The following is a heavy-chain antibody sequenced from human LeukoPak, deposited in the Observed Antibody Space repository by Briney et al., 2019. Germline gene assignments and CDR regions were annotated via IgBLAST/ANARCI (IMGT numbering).Heavy chain of an antibody. CDR2: ISGSGGST. J-gene: IGHJ3*02. D-gene: IGHD3-22*01. CDR1: GFTFSSYA. V-gene: IGHV3-23*01. CDR3: AKDRPDYYDSSGYYYSQDDAFDI. Sequence: GGSLRPSCAASGFTFSSYAMSWVRQAPGKGLEWVSAISGSGGSTYYADSVKGRFTISRDNSKNTLYLQMNSLRAEDTAVYYCAKDRPDYYDSSGYYYSQDDAFDIWGQGTMVTVSS.